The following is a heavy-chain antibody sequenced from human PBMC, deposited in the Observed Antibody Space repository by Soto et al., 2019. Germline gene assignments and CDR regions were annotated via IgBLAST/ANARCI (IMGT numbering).Heavy chain of an antibody. J-gene: IGHJ4*02. Sequence: GGSLRLSCAASGFTFSDYYMSWIRQAPGKGLEWVSYISSSSSYTNYADSVKGRFTISRDNAKNSLYLQMNSLRAEDTAVYYCASPSSGYYFGLTNWGQGTLVNVSS. V-gene: IGHV3-11*03. D-gene: IGHD3-22*01. CDR3: ASPSSGYYFGLTN. CDR1: GFTFSDYY. CDR2: ISSSSSYT.